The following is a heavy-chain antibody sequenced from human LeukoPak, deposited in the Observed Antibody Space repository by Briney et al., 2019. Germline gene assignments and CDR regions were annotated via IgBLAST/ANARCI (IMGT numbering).Heavy chain of an antibody. CDR3: ARDPRQSHRVYTTGDY. CDR2: MKPDGSEK. Sequence: QPGGSLRLSCAVSGFTFSSYWMSWVRQAPGKGLEWVANMKPDGSEKYYVDSVKGRFTISRDTSKNSLYLQMNSLRAEDTAVYYCARDPRQSHRVYTTGDYWGQGTLVTVSS. D-gene: IGHD6-13*01. V-gene: IGHV3-7*01. J-gene: IGHJ4*02. CDR1: GFTFSSYW.